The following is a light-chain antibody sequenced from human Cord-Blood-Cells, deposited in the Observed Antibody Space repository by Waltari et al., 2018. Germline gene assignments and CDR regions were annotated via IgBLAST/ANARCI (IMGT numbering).Light chain of an antibody. CDR1: QGISSY. J-gene: IGKJ2*03. CDR3: QQYYSYPYS. Sequence: ASRLPHSPSSISSSPGDSHTITCRASQGISSYLAWYQQKPGKAPKLLIYAASTLQSGVPARFSGSGSGTDFTLTISCLQSEDFATYYCQQYYSYPYSFGQGTKLEIK. V-gene: IGKV1-8*01. CDR2: AAS.